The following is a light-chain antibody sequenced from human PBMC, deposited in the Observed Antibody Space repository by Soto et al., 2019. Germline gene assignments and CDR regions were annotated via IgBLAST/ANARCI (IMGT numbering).Light chain of an antibody. J-gene: IGKJ1*01. CDR1: QSISTY. V-gene: IGKV1-39*01. CDR3: QRHYNLPPWT. CDR2: GAS. Sequence: DIQMTQSPPSLSASVGDTVTITCRASQSISTYLDWYQVTPGKAPKVLIYGASTLQDGVPSRFSGSGSGTDFTLSINNLQPEDFATYYCQRHYNLPPWTFDQGTKVDIK.